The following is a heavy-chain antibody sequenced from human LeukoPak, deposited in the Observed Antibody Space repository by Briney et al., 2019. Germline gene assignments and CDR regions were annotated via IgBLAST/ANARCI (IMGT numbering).Heavy chain of an antibody. CDR1: GGSISSYY. CDR2: IYYSGST. CDR3: ARDPHFFY. J-gene: IGHJ4*02. V-gene: IGHV4-59*12. Sequence: SETLSLTRTVSGGSISSYYWSWIRQPPGKGLEWIGYIYYSGSTNYNPSLKSRVTISVDTSKNQFSLKLSSVTAADTAVYYGARDPHFFYWGQGTLVTVSS. D-gene: IGHD3-3*02.